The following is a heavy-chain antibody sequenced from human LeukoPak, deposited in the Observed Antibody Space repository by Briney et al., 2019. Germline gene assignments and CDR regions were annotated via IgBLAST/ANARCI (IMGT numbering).Heavy chain of an antibody. D-gene: IGHD3-16*01. CDR1: GDSISSYY. J-gene: IGHJ4*02. CDR3: AGGSARYFDH. CDR2: IFYSGST. Sequence: PSETLSLXCTVSGDSISSYYWSWIRQPPGEGLQWIGYIFYSGSTNHNASLRSRVAISVDTSKNQFSLRLTSVTAADTAAYYCAGGSARYFDHWGQGALVTVSS. V-gene: IGHV4-59*01.